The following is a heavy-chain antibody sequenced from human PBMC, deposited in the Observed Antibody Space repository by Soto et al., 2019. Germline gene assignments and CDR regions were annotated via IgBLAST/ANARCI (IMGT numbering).Heavy chain of an antibody. J-gene: IGHJ5*02. CDR2: IIPIFGTA. D-gene: IGHD2-15*01. V-gene: IGHV1-69*12. CDR1: GGSFSSYA. CDR3: ARTYCSGGSCYNWFDP. Sequence: QVQLVQSGAEVKKPGSSVKVSCKASGGSFSSYAISWVRQAPGQGLEWMGGIIPIFGTANYAQKFQGRVTITADESTSTAYMELTSLRSEDTAVYYCARTYCSGGSCYNWFDPWGQGTLVTVSS.